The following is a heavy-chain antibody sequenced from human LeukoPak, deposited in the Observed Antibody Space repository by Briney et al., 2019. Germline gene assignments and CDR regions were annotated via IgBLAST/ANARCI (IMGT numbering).Heavy chain of an antibody. CDR3: AKYSSSFGY. CDR1: GFAFSSYA. V-gene: IGHV3-30-3*01. CDR2: ISYDGSNK. D-gene: IGHD6-6*01. Sequence: PGRSLRLSCAASGFAFSSYAMYWVRQAPGKGLEWVAVISYDGSNKYYADSVKGRFTISRDNSKNTLYLQMNSLRAEDTAVYYCAKYSSSFGYWGQGTLVTVSS. J-gene: IGHJ4*02.